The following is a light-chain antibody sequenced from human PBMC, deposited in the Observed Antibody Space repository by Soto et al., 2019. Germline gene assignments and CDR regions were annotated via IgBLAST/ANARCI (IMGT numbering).Light chain of an antibody. J-gene: IGKJ3*01. Sequence: VLTQSPGTLSLSPGETATISCRASQSVSSAYVAWYQQKPGQAPRLLISGASNRATGIPDRFAGGVSGTDFTLTITSLEPEDFAFYYCQQYGRSPTTFGHGTNVEIK. CDR1: QSVSSAY. CDR2: GAS. V-gene: IGKV3-20*01. CDR3: QQYGRSPTT.